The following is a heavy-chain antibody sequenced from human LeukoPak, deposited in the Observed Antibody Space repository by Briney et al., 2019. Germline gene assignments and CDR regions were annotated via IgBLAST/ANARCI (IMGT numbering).Heavy chain of an antibody. CDR3: ARDRSSSGRGWFDP. CDR1: GFTFSSYA. D-gene: IGHD6-19*01. V-gene: IGHV3-30*04. Sequence: GGSLRLSCAASGFTFSSYAMHWVRQAPGKGLEWVAVISYDGSNKYYADSVKGRFTISRDNSKNTLYLQMNSLRAEDTAVYYCARDRSSSGRGWFDPWGQGTLVTVSS. J-gene: IGHJ5*02. CDR2: ISYDGSNK.